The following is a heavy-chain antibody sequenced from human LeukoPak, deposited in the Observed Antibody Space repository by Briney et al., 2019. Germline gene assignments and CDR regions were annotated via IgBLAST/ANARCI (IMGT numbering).Heavy chain of an antibody. D-gene: IGHD3-22*01. CDR2: ISWNSGSI. J-gene: IGHJ4*02. CDR1: GFTFDDYA. CDR3: AKGAYYDSSGYFDY. V-gene: IGHV3-9*03. Sequence: PGRSLRLSCAASGFTFDDYAMHWVRQAPGKGLEWVSGISWNSGSIGYADSVKGRFTISRDNAKNSLYLQMNSLRAEDMALYYCAKGAYYDSSGYFDYWGQGTLVTVSS.